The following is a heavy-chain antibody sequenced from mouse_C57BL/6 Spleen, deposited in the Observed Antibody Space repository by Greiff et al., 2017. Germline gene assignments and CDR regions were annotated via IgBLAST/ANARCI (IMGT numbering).Heavy chain of an antibody. J-gene: IGHJ3*01. CDR3: ACNYEAWFAY. CDR1: GYTFTSYW. CDR2: IDPSDSYT. D-gene: IGHD2-1*01. Sequence: VQLQQPGAELVMPGASVKLSCKASGYTFTSYWMHWVKQRPGQGLEWIGEIDPSDSYTNYNQKFKGKSTLTVDKSSSTAYMQLSSLTSEDSAVYYCACNYEAWFAYWGQGTLVTVSA. V-gene: IGHV1-69*01.